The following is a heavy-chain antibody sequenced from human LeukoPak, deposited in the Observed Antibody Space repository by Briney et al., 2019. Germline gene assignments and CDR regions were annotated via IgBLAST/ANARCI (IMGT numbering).Heavy chain of an antibody. J-gene: IGHJ4*02. Sequence: GASVKVSCKASGYTFTSYDINWVRQATGQGLEWMGWMNPNSGNTGYAQKLQGRVTMTRNTSISTAYMELSSLRSEDTAVYYCASFGLAVGATSGYWGQGTLVTVSS. CDR3: ASFGLAVGATSGY. CDR2: MNPNSGNT. D-gene: IGHD1-26*01. CDR1: GYTFTSYD. V-gene: IGHV1-8*01.